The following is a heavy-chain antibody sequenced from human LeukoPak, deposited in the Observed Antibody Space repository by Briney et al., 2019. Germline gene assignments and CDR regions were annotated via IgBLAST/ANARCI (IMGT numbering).Heavy chain of an antibody. CDR2: IYYSGST. CDR1: GGSISSGGYY. D-gene: IGHD6-13*01. Sequence: SETLSLTCTVSGGSISSGGYYWSWIRQHPGKGLEWIGYIYYSGSTYYNPSLTSRVTISVDTSKNQFSLKLSSVTAADTAVYYCARDGIAAAGMGVDPWGQGTLVTVSS. J-gene: IGHJ5*02. V-gene: IGHV4-31*03. CDR3: ARDGIAAAGMGVDP.